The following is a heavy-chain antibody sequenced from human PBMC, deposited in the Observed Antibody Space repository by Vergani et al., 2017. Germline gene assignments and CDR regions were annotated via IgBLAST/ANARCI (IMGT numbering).Heavy chain of an antibody. D-gene: IGHD3-22*01. V-gene: IGHV3-21*01. CDR1: GFTLSSYS. CDR3: ARSTRVYYDSSGYYFYYYYGMDV. Sequence: EVQLVESGGGLVKPGGSLRLSCAASGFTLSSYSMNWVRQAPGKGLEWVSSISSSSSYIYYADSVKGRFTISRDNAKNSLYLQMNSLRAEDTAVYYCARSTRVYYDSSGYYFYYYYGMDVWGQGTTVTVSS. CDR2: ISSSSSYI. J-gene: IGHJ6*02.